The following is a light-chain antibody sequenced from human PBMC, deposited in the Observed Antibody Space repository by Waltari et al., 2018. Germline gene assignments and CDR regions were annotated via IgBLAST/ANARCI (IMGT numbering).Light chain of an antibody. CDR2: QVA. V-gene: IGKV2-30*01. CDR3: MQGVRPWT. Sequence: DLVMTQSPVTQAVTLGQAASISCTSSQTLLNTDGHVYLNWFHQRPGQSTRRLIYQVAKRDSGVPDRFRGRGSHTDFTLTSTRVEAEEVGVYCCMQGVRPWTFGQGTRVEIK. CDR1: QTLLNTDGHVY. J-gene: IGKJ1*01.